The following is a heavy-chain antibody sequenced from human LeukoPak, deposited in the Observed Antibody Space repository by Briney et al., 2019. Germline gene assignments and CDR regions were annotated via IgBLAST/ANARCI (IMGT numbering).Heavy chain of an antibody. CDR1: GFTVSSNY. J-gene: IGHJ4*02. V-gene: IGHV3-15*01. CDR2: IKSKTDGGTT. Sequence: GGSLRLSCAASGFTVSSNYMSWVRQAPGKGLEWVGRIKSKTDGGTTDYAAPVKGRFTISRDDSKNTLYLQMNSLKTEDTAVYYCWVEPGTDYWGQGTLVTVSS. CDR3: WVEPGTDY.